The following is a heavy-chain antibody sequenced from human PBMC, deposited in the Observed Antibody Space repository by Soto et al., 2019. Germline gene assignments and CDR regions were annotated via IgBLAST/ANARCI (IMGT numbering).Heavy chain of an antibody. J-gene: IGHJ5*02. Sequence: PSETLSLTCAVYGGSFSGYYWSWIRQPPGKGLEWIGEINHSGSTNYNPSLKSRVTISVDTSKNQFSLKLSSVTAADTAVYYCARAYYDFWSGYFNWFDPWGQGTLVTV. CDR1: GGSFSGYY. D-gene: IGHD3-3*01. CDR3: ARAYYDFWSGYFNWFDP. V-gene: IGHV4-34*01. CDR2: INHSGST.